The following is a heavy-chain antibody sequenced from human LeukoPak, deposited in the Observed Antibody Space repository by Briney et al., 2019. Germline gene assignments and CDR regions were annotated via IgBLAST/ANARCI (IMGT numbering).Heavy chain of an antibody. J-gene: IGHJ6*02. CDR2: IIPIFGTA. Sequence: ASVTVSCTASGGTFSSYAISWVRQAPGQGLEWMGGIIPIFGTANYAQKFQGRVTITADESTSTAYMELSSLRSEDTAVYYCARALGWSVYYYYGMDVWGQGTTVTVSS. CDR3: ARALGWSVYYYYGMDV. D-gene: IGHD6-19*01. V-gene: IGHV1-69*13. CDR1: GGTFSSYA.